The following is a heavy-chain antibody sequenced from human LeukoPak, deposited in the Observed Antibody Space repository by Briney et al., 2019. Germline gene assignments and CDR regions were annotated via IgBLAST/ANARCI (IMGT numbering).Heavy chain of an antibody. Sequence: PGGSLRLSCAASGFTVSSNYMSWVRQAPGKGLEWVSVLYSGGSTYYADSVKGRFTISRDNSKNTLYLQMNSLRAEDTAVYCCARERGVGLWFGESAFDYWGQGTLVTVSS. V-gene: IGHV3-66*01. CDR1: GFTVSSNY. CDR3: ARERGVGLWFGESAFDY. J-gene: IGHJ4*02. D-gene: IGHD3-10*01. CDR2: LYSGGST.